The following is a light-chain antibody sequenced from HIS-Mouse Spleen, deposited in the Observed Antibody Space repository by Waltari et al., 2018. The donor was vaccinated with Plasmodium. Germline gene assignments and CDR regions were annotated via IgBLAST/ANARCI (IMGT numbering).Light chain of an antibody. V-gene: IGLV3-10*01. CDR3: YSTDSSGNHRV. J-gene: IGLJ3*02. CDR2: EDS. Sequence: SYELTQPPSVSVSQGQTASITCSGDQLGDNYACRYQQKPGPSPVLVIYEDSKRPSGIPERFSGSSSGTMATLTISGAQVEDEADYYCYSTDSSGNHRVFGGGTKLTVL. CDR1: QLGDNY.